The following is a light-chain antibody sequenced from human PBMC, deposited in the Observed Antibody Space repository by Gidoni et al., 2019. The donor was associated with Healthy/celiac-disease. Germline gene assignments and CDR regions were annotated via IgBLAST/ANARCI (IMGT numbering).Light chain of an antibody. V-gene: IGKV3-11*01. Sequence: EIVFTQSPATLSLSPGERATLSCRASQSVSSYLAWYQQKPGQAPRLLIYDASNRATGIPARFSGSGSGTDSTLTISSLEPEDFAVYYCQQRSNWYTFGQGTKLEIK. J-gene: IGKJ2*01. CDR3: QQRSNWYT. CDR1: QSVSSY. CDR2: DAS.